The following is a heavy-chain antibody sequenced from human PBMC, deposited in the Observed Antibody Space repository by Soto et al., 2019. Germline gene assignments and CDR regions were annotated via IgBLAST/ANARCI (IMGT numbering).Heavy chain of an antibody. J-gene: IGHJ4*02. CDR1: GGSFSGYY. CDR3: ATIAAAGDFDY. V-gene: IGHV4-34*01. CDR2: INHSGST. Sequence: PSETLSLTCAVYGGSFSGYYWSWIRQPPGKGLEWIGEINHSGSTNYNPSLKSRVTISVDTSKNQFSLKLSSVTAADTAVYYCATIAAAGDFDYWGQGTLVTV. D-gene: IGHD6-13*01.